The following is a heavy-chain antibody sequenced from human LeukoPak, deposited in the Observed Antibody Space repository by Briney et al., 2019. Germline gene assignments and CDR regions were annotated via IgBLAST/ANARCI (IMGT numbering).Heavy chain of an antibody. CDR1: GFTFSSYR. J-gene: IGHJ4*02. CDR2: ISSSSSYI. V-gene: IGHV3-21*01. D-gene: IGHD6-19*01. CDR3: AREGSGVAGHFDY. Sequence: GGSLRLSCAASGFTFSSYRMNWVRRAPGKGLEWVSSISSSSSYIYYADSVKGRFTISRDNAKNSLYLQMNSLRAEDTAVYHCAREGSGVAGHFDYWGQGTLVAVSS.